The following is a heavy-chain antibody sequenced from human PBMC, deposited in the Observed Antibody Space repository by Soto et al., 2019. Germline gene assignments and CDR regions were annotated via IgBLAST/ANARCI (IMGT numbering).Heavy chain of an antibody. D-gene: IGHD4-4*01. Sequence: GGSLRLSCDASGFTFSSYYMHWVRQAPGKGLVWVSHIIADGSFTTYADSVKGRFTISRDNAKSTLYLQMNSLRAEDAAIYYCARDKEALQPNYGMDLWGQGTTVTVSS. J-gene: IGHJ6*02. CDR1: GFTFSSYY. CDR3: ARDKEALQPNYGMDL. CDR2: IIADGSFT. V-gene: IGHV3-74*01.